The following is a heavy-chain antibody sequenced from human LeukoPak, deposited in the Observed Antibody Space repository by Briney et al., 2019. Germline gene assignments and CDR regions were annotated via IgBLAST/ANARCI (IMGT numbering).Heavy chain of an antibody. J-gene: IGHJ4*02. V-gene: IGHV3-66*01. D-gene: IGHD4-17*01. CDR3: ARVGDDYDPFDY. CDR1: GFTVSSNY. Sequence: HPGGSLRLSCAASGFTVSSNYMSWVRQAPGKGLEWVSVIYSGGSTYYADSVKGRLTISRDNSKNTLYLQMNSLRAEDTAVYYCARVGDDYDPFDYWGQGTLVTVSS. CDR2: IYSGGST.